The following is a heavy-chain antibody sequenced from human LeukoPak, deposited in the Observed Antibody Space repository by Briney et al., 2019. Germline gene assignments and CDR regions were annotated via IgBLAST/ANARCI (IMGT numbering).Heavy chain of an antibody. Sequence: PGGSLRLSCAASGFTFNRYWMSWVRQVPRKGLEWVANIKQDGSEKYYVDSVKGRFTISRDNAKNSLYLQMNSLRAEDMAVYYCAKDKGDYDTSGSLFVFGGQGTLVTVSS. J-gene: IGHJ4*02. CDR1: GFTFNRYW. CDR2: IKQDGSEK. D-gene: IGHD3-22*01. CDR3: AKDKGDYDTSGSLFVF. V-gene: IGHV3-7*03.